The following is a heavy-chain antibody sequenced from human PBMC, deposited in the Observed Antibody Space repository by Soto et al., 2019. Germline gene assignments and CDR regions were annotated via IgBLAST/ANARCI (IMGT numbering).Heavy chain of an antibody. V-gene: IGHV4-59*01. J-gene: IGHJ6*02. Sequence: SETRSLTCTVSGGAISSYYWSWSRQPPGKGVEWIVYIYYSGITNYNPSLKSRVTISVDTSKNQFSLKLSSVTAADTAVYYCARERGSSWYYYYYGMDVWGQGTTVTVSS. D-gene: IGHD6-13*01. CDR1: GGAISSYY. CDR2: IYYSGIT. CDR3: ARERGSSWYYYYYGMDV.